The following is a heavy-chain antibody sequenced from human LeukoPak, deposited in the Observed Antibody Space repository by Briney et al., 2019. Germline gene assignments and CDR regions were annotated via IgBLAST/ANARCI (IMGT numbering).Heavy chain of an antibody. CDR3: ARGRTTVVTPYYFDY. CDR2: IYHSGST. D-gene: IGHD4-23*01. V-gene: IGHV4-59*12. Sequence: PSDTLSLTCTVYGGSISSYYWRWIRQPPGKGLEWIGYIYHSGSTYYHPSLPSRVTISVDKAKNQFFLKLNPVTAADTAVYYCARGRTTVVTPYYFDYWGKGTLVTVSS. J-gene: IGHJ4*02. CDR1: GGSISSYY.